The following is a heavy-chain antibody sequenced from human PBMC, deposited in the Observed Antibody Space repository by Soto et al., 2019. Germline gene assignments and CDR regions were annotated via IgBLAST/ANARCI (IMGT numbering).Heavy chain of an antibody. Sequence: QVQLVQSGAEVKKPGSSVKVSCKAYGGTFSSYAISWVRQAPGQGLEWMAGIIPIFGTANYAQKFQGRVTITADESTSTAYMELSSLRSEDTALYYCARGHSSSCYGPPVFDHWGQVTLLTVSS. CDR3: ARGHSSSCYGPPVFDH. CDR1: GGTFSSYA. V-gene: IGHV1-69*12. D-gene: IGHD6-13*01. CDR2: IIPIFGTA. J-gene: IGHJ4*02.